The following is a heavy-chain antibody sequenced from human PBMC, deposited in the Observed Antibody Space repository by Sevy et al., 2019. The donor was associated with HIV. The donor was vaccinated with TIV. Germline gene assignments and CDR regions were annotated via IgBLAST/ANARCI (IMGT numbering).Heavy chain of an antibody. CDR1: GFTFSSYG. CDR2: IAYDGSNK. D-gene: IGHD5-18*01. V-gene: IGHV3-30*18. Sequence: GGSLRLSCAASGFTFSSYGMHWVLQAPGKELEWVAVIAYDGSNKYYADSVKGRFTISRDNSKNTLYLQMNSLRAEDTAVYYCAKDQRGYSYGRYYYYYYGMDVWGQGTTVTVSS. J-gene: IGHJ6*02. CDR3: AKDQRGYSYGRYYYYYYGMDV.